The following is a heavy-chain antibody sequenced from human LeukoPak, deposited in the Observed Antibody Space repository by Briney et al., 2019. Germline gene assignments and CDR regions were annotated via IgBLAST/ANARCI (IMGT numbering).Heavy chain of an antibody. CDR1: GYTLIELS. Sequence: GASVKVSCKVSGYTLIELSIHWVRQAPGKGLKWMGGFDPEDGETIYAQKFQGRVTMNEDTSTHTAYMELSSLRSEDTAIYYCARIRDGYNDAYDIWGQGTVVTVPS. CDR3: ARIRDGYNDAYDI. J-gene: IGHJ3*02. V-gene: IGHV1-24*01. D-gene: IGHD5-24*01. CDR2: FDPEDGET.